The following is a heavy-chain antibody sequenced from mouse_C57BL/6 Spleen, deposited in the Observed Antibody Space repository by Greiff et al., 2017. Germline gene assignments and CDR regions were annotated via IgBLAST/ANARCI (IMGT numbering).Heavy chain of an antibody. J-gene: IGHJ4*01. Sequence: QVQLQQSGAELARPGASVKLSCKASGYTFTSYGISWVKQRTGQGLEWIGEIYPRSGNTYYNEKFKGKDTLTADKSSSTAYMELRSLTSEDSAVYVCARPRSPRSAMDYWGQGTSVTVSS. CDR2: IYPRSGNT. CDR1: GYTFTSYG. V-gene: IGHV1-81*01. CDR3: ARPRSPRSAMDY.